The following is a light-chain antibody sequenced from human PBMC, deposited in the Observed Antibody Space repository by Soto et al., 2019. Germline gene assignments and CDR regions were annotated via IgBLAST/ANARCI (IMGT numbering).Light chain of an antibody. Sequence: EIVLTQSPGTLSLSPGERATLSCRASQSVSSYLAWYQQKPGQAPRLLIYDASNRATGIPDRFSGTGSGTDFTLTISSLEPEDFAIYYCQQYGDSPWAFGQGTKVDIK. CDR3: QQYGDSPWA. J-gene: IGKJ1*01. CDR1: QSVSSY. V-gene: IGKV3-20*01. CDR2: DAS.